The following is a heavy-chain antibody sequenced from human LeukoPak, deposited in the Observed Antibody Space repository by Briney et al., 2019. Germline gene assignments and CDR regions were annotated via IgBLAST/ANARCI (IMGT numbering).Heavy chain of an antibody. Sequence: SETLSLTCAVSGDSINSRSYYWAWIRQPPGKGLEWIGSIYHSESTYYNPSLKSRVTISLDTSKNQFSLRLSSLTAADTAVYYCARIVVVPAAIFPYYMDVWGKGTTVTVSS. V-gene: IGHV4-39*07. CDR1: GDSINSRSYY. CDR2: IYHSEST. D-gene: IGHD2-2*01. CDR3: ARIVVVPAAIFPYYMDV. J-gene: IGHJ6*03.